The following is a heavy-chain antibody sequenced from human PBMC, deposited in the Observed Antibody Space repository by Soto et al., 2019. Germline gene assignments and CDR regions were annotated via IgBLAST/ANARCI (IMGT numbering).Heavy chain of an antibody. D-gene: IGHD5-18*01. J-gene: IGHJ6*02. CDR3: ARDRLMATAGTARHYFGLDV. CDR1: GGSIRSGGYY. Sequence: SSETLSLTCTVSGGSIRSGGYYWSWVRQNPRRGLEWIGNIYHSGNTYYNPSLKSRLTISVDTSKNQFSLNLSSVTAADTAVYYCARDRLMATAGTARHYFGLDVWGQGTTVTVS. V-gene: IGHV4-31*03. CDR2: IYHSGNT.